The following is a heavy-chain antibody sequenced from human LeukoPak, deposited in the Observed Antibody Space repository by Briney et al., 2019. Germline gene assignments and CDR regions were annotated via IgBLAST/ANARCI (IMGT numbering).Heavy chain of an antibody. CDR1: GFTFSSYA. J-gene: IGHJ4*02. Sequence: GGSLRLSCAASGFTFSSYAMNWVRQAPGKGLEWVSGISNSGGSTYYADSVKGRFTISRDNSKNTLYLQMNSLRAEDTAVYYCARALGVVTAEIFDYWGRGTLVTVSS. V-gene: IGHV3-23*01. D-gene: IGHD1-26*01. CDR2: ISNSGGST. CDR3: ARALGVVTAEIFDY.